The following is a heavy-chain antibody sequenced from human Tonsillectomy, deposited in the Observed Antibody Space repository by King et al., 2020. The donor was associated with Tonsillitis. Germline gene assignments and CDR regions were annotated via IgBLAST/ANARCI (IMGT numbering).Heavy chain of an antibody. CDR3: ANIKGAGSHIHYCMDV. Sequence: VQLVESGGGSVQPGGSLRLSCAAAGLTFSSFAMSWVRQAPGKGLEWVSGVSGSGGSIWYADSVRGRFTISRDNSKNTLYLQMNSRRAEDTAVYYCANIKGAGSHIHYCMDVWGQGTTVTVSS. CDR2: VSGSGGSI. J-gene: IGHJ6*02. V-gene: IGHV3-23*04. CDR1: GLTFSSFA. D-gene: IGHD3-10*01.